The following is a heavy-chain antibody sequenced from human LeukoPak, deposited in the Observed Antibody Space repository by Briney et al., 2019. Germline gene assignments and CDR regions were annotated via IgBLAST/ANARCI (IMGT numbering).Heavy chain of an antibody. CDR2: ISSSSSYI. D-gene: IGHD5-24*01. CDR1: GFTFSSYS. CDR3: ARDEDGYNDY. Sequence: GGSLRLSCAASGFTFSSYSMNWVRQAPGKGLEWVSSISSSSSYIYYADSVKGRFTISRDNAKNSLYLQMNRLRGEDTAVYDCARDEDGYNDYWGQGTLVTVSS. J-gene: IGHJ4*02. V-gene: IGHV3-21*01.